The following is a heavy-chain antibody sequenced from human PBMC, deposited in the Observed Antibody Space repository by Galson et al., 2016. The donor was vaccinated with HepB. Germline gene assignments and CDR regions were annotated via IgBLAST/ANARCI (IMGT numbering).Heavy chain of an antibody. Sequence: SETLSLTCGVSVGSIRSPYWWTWVRQSPGKGLEWIGEISGVRTNYNPSFNSRATISVDSSRNQFSLNLNSVTAADTAVYYCATVRAGCSSTSCDIDHWGQGTLVTVSS. V-gene: IGHV4-4*02. D-gene: IGHD2-2*01. J-gene: IGHJ4*02. CDR1: VGSIRSPYW. CDR2: ISGVRT. CDR3: ATVRAGCSSTSCDIDH.